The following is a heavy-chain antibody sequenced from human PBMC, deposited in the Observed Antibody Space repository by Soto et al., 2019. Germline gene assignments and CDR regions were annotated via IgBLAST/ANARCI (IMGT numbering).Heavy chain of an antibody. CDR3: AREADILTHAFDY. Sequence: QVQLVESGGGLVKPGGSLRLSCAASGFTFSDYYMSWIRQAPGKGLEWVSYISSSSSYTNYADSVKGRFTISRDNAKNSLYLQMNSLRAEDTAVYYCAREADILTHAFDYWGQRTLVTVSS. J-gene: IGHJ4*02. CDR2: ISSSSSYT. D-gene: IGHD3-9*01. CDR1: GFTFSDYY. V-gene: IGHV3-11*05.